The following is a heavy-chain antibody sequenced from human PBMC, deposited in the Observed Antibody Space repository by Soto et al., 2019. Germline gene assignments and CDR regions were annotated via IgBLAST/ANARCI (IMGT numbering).Heavy chain of an antibody. D-gene: IGHD6-19*01. J-gene: IGHJ4*02. CDR1: GFTFSSYS. CDR2: ISSSSSYI. Sequence: GGSLRLSCAASGFTFSSYSMNWVRQAPGKGLEWVSSISSSSSYIYYADSVKGRFTISRDNAKNALYLQMNSLRAEDTAVYYCESPALSGWTNNWGQGTLVTVSS. V-gene: IGHV3-21*01. CDR3: ESPALSGWTNN.